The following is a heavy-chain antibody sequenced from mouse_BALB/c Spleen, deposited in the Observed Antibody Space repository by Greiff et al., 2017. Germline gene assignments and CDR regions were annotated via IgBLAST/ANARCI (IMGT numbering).Heavy chain of an antibody. CDR1: GFTFSSYA. Sequence: DVKLVESGGGLVKPGGSLKLSCAASGFTFSSYAMSWVRQTPEKRLEWVASISSGGSTSYPDSVKGRFTISRDNARNILYLQMSSLRSEDTAMYYCARGGDFDYWGQGTTLTVSS. CDR3: ARGGDFDY. V-gene: IGHV5-6-5*01. J-gene: IGHJ2*01. CDR2: ISSGGST.